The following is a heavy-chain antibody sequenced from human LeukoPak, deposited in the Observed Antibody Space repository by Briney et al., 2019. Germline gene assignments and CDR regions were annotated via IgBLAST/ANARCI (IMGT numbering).Heavy chain of an antibody. Sequence: KESGPTLVTPTQTLTLTCTFSGFSLSTSGVGVGWIGQPPGKALEWLALIHSDDDKRYSPSQKSTLTITKDTSKNQVVLTMTSMDPVDTATYYCAHNGEDSSGWYSPYYFDYWGQGTLVTVPS. D-gene: IGHD6-19*01. CDR3: AHNGEDSSGWYSPYYFDY. V-gene: IGHV2-5*02. J-gene: IGHJ4*02. CDR1: GFSLSTSGVG. CDR2: IHSDDDK.